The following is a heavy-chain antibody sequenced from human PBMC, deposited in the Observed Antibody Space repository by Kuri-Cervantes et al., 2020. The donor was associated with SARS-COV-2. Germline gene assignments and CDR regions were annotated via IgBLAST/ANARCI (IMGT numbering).Heavy chain of an antibody. CDR2: INHSGST. D-gene: IGHD2-2*01. J-gene: IGHJ6*03. Sequence: SQTLSLTCAVFGGSFSGYYWSWIRQSPGKGLEWIGKINHSGSTNYNPSLSSRVTISVDMSKNQFSLRLSSVTAADTAMYYCARGREGVVPATILGLGYFLYFSMGVWGKGTLVTVSS. CDR3: ARGREGVVPATILGLGYFLYFSMGV. CDR1: GGSFSGYY. V-gene: IGHV4-34*01.